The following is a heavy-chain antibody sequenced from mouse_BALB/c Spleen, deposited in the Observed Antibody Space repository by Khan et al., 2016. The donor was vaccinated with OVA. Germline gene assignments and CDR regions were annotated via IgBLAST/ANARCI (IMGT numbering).Heavy chain of an antibody. CDR3: ARVYYGSRSEDGIDY. CDR1: GYAFSNSW. CDR2: INPGDGDP. Sequence: QVQLQQSGPELVKPGASVKISCTASGYAFSNSWMNWVKQRPGQGLEWIGRINPGDGDPNYNGNFKGKATLTADKSSSTVYMQLRSLTSEDSAVYVDARVYYGSRSEDGIDYWGQGTTVTVSA. D-gene: IGHD1-1*01. J-gene: IGHJ2*01. V-gene: IGHV1-80*01.